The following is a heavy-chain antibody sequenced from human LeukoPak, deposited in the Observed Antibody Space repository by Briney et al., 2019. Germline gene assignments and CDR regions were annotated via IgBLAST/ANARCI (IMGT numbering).Heavy chain of an antibody. CDR2: IYYSGST. V-gene: IGHV4-59*01. CDR3: ARSRDAYNAPDY. Sequence: SETLSLTCTVSGGSISNYYWSWIREPPGKGLEWIGYIYYSGSTTYNPSLKSRVTLSVDTSKNRFSLKLSSVTAADTAVYYCARSRDAYNAPDYWGQGTLVTVSS. CDR1: GGSISNYY. J-gene: IGHJ4*02. D-gene: IGHD5-24*01.